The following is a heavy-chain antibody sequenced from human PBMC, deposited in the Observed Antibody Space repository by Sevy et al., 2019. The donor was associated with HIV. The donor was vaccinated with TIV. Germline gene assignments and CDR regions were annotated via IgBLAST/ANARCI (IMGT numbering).Heavy chain of an antibody. CDR1: GFTFSSHS. Sequence: GGSLRLSCAASGFTFSSHSMNWVRQAPGKGLEWVSYISSSRSTIYYADSVKGRFTISRDNAKNSLYLQMNSLRAEDTAVYYCARGPFEVVITRFLEWLIDYWGQGTLVTVSS. CDR3: ARGPFEVVITRFLEWLIDY. V-gene: IGHV3-48*01. D-gene: IGHD3-3*01. J-gene: IGHJ4*02. CDR2: ISSSRSTI.